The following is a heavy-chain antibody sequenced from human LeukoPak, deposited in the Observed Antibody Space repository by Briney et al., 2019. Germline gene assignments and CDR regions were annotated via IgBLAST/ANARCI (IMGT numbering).Heavy chain of an antibody. CDR3: ARSIFGMATDYFDY. J-gene: IGHJ4*02. CDR1: GGSISSYY. Sequence: SETLSLTCTVSGGSISSYYWSWIRQPAGKGLEWIGYIYYSGSTNYNPSLKSRVTISVDTSKNQFSLKLSSVTAADTAVYYCARSIFGMATDYFDYWGQGALVTVSS. V-gene: IGHV4-59*01. D-gene: IGHD3-3*01. CDR2: IYYSGST.